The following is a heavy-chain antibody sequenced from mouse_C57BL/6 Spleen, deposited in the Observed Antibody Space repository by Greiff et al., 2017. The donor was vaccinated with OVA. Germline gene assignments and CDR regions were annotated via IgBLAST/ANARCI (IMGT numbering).Heavy chain of an antibody. Sequence: QVQLQQPGAELVMPGASVKLSCKASGYTFTSYWMHWVKQRPGQGLEWIGEIDPSDSYTNYNQKFKGKSTLTVDKSSSTAYMQLSSLTSEDSAVYYCARSITTVHWYFDVWGTGTTVTVSS. J-gene: IGHJ1*03. CDR3: ARSITTVHWYFDV. CDR2: IDPSDSYT. V-gene: IGHV1-69*01. CDR1: GYTFTSYW. D-gene: IGHD1-1*01.